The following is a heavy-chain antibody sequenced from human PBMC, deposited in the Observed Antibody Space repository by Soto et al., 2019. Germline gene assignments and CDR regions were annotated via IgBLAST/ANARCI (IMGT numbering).Heavy chain of an antibody. Sequence: EVQLVESGGGLVKPGGSLRLSCAASGFTFSSYSMNWVRQAPGKGLEWVSSISSSSSYIYYAESVKGRFTLSRDNAKNSLYLQMNSLRAEDTAVYYCARGRDYYYYYYMDVWGKGTTVTVSS. CDR2: ISSSSSYI. V-gene: IGHV3-21*01. CDR1: GFTFSSYS. CDR3: ARGRDYYYYYYMDV. D-gene: IGHD3-10*01. J-gene: IGHJ6*03.